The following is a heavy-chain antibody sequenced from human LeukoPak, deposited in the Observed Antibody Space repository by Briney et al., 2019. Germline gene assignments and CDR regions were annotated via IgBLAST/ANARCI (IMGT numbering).Heavy chain of an antibody. CDR3: ARDAAADVFFDY. Sequence: PSETLSLTCTVSGGSISSGSYYWSWIRQPAGKGLEWIGRIYTSGSTNYNPSLKSRVTMSVDTSKNQFSLKMSSVTAADTAVYYCARDAAADVFFDYWGQGTLVTVSS. D-gene: IGHD6-13*01. V-gene: IGHV4-61*02. CDR1: GGSISSGSYY. CDR2: IYTSGST. J-gene: IGHJ4*02.